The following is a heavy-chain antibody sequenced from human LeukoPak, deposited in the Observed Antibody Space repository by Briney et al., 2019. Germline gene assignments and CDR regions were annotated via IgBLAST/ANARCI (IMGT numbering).Heavy chain of an antibody. J-gene: IGHJ3*02. D-gene: IGHD3-22*01. CDR1: GFTFSSYW. CDR3: ARVLRYDNSGHDSFDI. Sequence: GGSLRLSCAASGFTFSSYWMSWVRQAPGKGLEWVANIKEDAGEIYYVDSVKGRFTISRDNAKNSVYLQMDSLRAEDTAVYYCARVLRYDNSGHDSFDIWGQGTMVIVSS. CDR2: IKEDAGEI. V-gene: IGHV3-7*01.